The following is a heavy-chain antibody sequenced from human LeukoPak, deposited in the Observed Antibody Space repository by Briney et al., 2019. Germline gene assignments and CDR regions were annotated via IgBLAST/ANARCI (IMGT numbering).Heavy chain of an antibody. Sequence: GGSLRLSCAASGFTFSNHAMNWVRQAPGKGLEWVSSISGSGSSAYFADSVKGRFTISRDNSKNTLNLQMNSLRAEDTAVYYCAKGRDSSGWSPYYYYYMDVWGKGTTVTISS. J-gene: IGHJ6*03. CDR1: GFTFSNHA. CDR2: ISGSGSSA. V-gene: IGHV3-23*01. D-gene: IGHD6-19*01. CDR3: AKGRDSSGWSPYYYYYMDV.